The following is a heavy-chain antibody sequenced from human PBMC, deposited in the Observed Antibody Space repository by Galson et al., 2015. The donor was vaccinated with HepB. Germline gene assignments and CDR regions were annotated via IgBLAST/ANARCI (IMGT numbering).Heavy chain of an antibody. J-gene: IGHJ6*03. CDR3: ARVPTIPHDYYYMDV. Sequence: SVKVSCKASGYSFTTYDIHWVRQAPGQRPEWMGWINVGNGITRYSQKFQGRVTISRDTPASTVYMALSSLTSEDTAVYYCARVPTIPHDYYYMDVWGKGTTVIVSS. D-gene: IGHD2-21*01. V-gene: IGHV1-3*01. CDR1: GYSFTTYD. CDR2: INVGNGIT.